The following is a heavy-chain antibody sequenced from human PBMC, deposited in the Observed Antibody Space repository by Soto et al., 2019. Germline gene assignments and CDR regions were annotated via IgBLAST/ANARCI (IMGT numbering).Heavy chain of an antibody. CDR2: INHSGST. V-gene: IGHV4-34*01. CDR1: GGSFSGYY. J-gene: IGHJ4*02. D-gene: IGHD3-22*01. CDR3: ARHYYDSSGYFWVPDY. Sequence: QVQLQQWGAGLLKPSETLSLTCAVYGGSFSGYYWSWIRQPPGKGLEWIGEINHSGSTNYNPSLKTRVTISVDTSKNQFSLKLSSGTAADTAVYYCARHYYDSSGYFWVPDYWGQGTLVTVSS.